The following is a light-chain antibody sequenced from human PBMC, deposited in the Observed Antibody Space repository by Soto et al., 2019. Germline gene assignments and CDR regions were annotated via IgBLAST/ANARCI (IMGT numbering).Light chain of an antibody. V-gene: IGKV1-39*01. J-gene: IGKJ1*01. CDR2: GAS. CDR3: QQSYSTPQT. Sequence: DIQMTQSPSSLSASVGDRVTITCRASQSISNYLSWYQQRPGKAPKLPIYGASSLESGVPSRFSGSGSGTDFTLTISSLQPADFATYYCQQSYSTPQTFGQGTKVEIK. CDR1: QSISNY.